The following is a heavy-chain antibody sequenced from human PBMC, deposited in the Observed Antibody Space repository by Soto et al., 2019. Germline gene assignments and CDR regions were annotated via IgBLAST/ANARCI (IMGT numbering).Heavy chain of an antibody. D-gene: IGHD3-10*01. CDR1: GGTFSNYA. J-gene: IGHJ3*02. CDR2: FIPIFDAS. V-gene: IGHV1-69*13. Sequence: GASVKVSCNASGGTFSNYAINWVRQAPGQGLEWMGGFIPIFDASTYAQNFRGRVTITADESTTTAYMELSDLRSEDTAMYYCATKAESYGFDIWGQGTLVTVSS. CDR3: ATKAESYGFDI.